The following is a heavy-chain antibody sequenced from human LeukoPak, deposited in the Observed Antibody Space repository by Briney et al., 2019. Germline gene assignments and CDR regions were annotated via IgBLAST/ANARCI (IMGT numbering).Heavy chain of an antibody. CDR1: GGSISSRS. CDR3: ARALTTLTYEGY. D-gene: IGHD1-1*01. V-gene: IGHV3-21*01. Sequence: PSETLSLTCTVSGGSISSRSYYWGWIRQAPGKGLEWVSSISGSNSYIFYADSVKGRFTVSRDNAKDSLYLQMNSLRAEDTAVYYCARALTTLTYEGYWGQGTLVTVSS. J-gene: IGHJ4*02. CDR2: ISGSNSYI.